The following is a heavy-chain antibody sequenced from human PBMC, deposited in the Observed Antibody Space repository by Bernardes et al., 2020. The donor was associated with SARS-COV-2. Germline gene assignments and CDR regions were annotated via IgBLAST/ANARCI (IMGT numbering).Heavy chain of an antibody. CDR3: VRDLAGGRGS. V-gene: IGHV3-74*01. CDR1: GFTFSTYW. Sequence: GSLSLSCVVSGFTFSTYWMHWVRQAPGKGLEWVSRLNEDGSITTYADSVKGRFTISRDNAKNTLYLQMHSLRVEDTATYYCVRDLAGGRGSWGQGTLVTVSS. J-gene: IGHJ4*02. CDR2: LNEDGSIT. D-gene: IGHD2-15*01.